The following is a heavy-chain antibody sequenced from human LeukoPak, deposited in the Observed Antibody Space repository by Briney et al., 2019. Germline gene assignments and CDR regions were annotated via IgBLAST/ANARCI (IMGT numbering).Heavy chain of an antibody. V-gene: IGHV4-61*02. CDR1: GGSISSGNYY. Sequence: NASETLSLTCTVSGGSISSGNYYWTWIRQPAGKGLEWIGRIYTSGSTNYNPSLKSRVTISIDTSQNQFSLKLSSVTAADTALYYCARGRPGNYFDYWGQGTLVTVSS. CDR3: ARGRPGNYFDY. CDR2: IYTSGST. J-gene: IGHJ4*02.